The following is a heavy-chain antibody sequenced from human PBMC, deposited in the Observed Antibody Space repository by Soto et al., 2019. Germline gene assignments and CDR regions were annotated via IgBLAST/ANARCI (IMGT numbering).Heavy chain of an antibody. V-gene: IGHV3-23*01. CDR1: GFTLSSYA. CDR3: ARGDRGGSGSPASYYYSGWDV. J-gene: IGHJ6*02. Sequence: DVQLLESGGNLVQPGGSLTLSCSASGFTLSSYAMSWVRQAPGKGLEWVSSISAGGDMTYNSDSVKGRFTISRDNANNAVVLQMHNLRIEDTALYYCARGDRGGSGSPASYYYSGWDVWGQGATVTV. CDR2: ISAGGDMT. D-gene: IGHD3-10*01.